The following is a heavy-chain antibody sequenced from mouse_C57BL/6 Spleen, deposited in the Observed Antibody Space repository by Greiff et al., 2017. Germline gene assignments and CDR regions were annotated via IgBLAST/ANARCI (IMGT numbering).Heavy chain of an antibody. D-gene: IGHD2-5*01. Sequence: QVQLQQPGAELVRPGSSVKLSCKASGYTFTSYWMHWVKQRPIQGLEWIGNIDPSDSETHYNQKFKDKSTLTVDKSYSTAYMQLSSLTSEDSAVYYCARHYSNYEAWFAYWGQGTLVTVSA. V-gene: IGHV1-52*01. CDR1: GYTFTSYW. CDR2: IDPSDSET. CDR3: ARHYSNYEAWFAY. J-gene: IGHJ3*01.